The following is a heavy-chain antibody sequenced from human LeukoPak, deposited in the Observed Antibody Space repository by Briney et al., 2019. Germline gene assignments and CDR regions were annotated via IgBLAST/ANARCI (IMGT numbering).Heavy chain of an antibody. Sequence: GGSLRLSCAASGFTFSNNALSWVRQAPGKGLEWVSVISGSGGSTYYADSVKGRFTISRDNSKNTLYLQMDSLRAGDTAVYYCARGRLRVIDAFDIWGQGTMVTVSS. V-gene: IGHV3-23*01. CDR3: ARGRLRVIDAFDI. CDR2: ISGSGGST. CDR1: GFTFSNNA. D-gene: IGHD2-21*01. J-gene: IGHJ3*02.